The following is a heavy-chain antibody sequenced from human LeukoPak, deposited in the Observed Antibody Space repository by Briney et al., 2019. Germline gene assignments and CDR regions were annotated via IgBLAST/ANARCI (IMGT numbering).Heavy chain of an antibody. J-gene: IGHJ4*02. CDR3: ARERSDSSRQYYFDH. Sequence: ASVKVSCKASGYTXTDYYLHWVRLAPGQGLEWMGIISPRGGTTNYAQKFQGRVTMTRDASTNTDYMELSSLRSEDTAVYYCARERSDSSRQYYFDHWGQGTLVTVSS. V-gene: IGHV1-46*01. CDR1: GYTXTDYY. D-gene: IGHD3-22*01. CDR2: ISPRGGTT.